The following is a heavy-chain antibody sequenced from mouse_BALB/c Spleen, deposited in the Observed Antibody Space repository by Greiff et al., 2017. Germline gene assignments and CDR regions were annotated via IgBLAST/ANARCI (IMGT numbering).Heavy chain of an antibody. J-gene: IGHJ1*01. CDR1: GFTFSSYG. CDR2: ISSGGSYT. CDR3: ARGGYYVNWYFDV. V-gene: IGHV5-6*01. Sequence: EVMLVESGGDLVKPGGSLKLSCAASGFTFSSYGMSWVRQTPDKRLEWVATISSGGSYTYYPDSVKGRFTISRDNAKNTLYLQMSSLKSEDTAMYYCARGGYYVNWYFDVWGAGTTVTVSS. D-gene: IGHD2-3*01.